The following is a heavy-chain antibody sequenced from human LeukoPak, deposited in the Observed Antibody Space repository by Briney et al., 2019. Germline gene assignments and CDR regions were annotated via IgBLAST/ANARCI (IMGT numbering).Heavy chain of an antibody. D-gene: IGHD2-2*01. CDR1: GGTLTNYA. V-gene: IGHV1-69*01. CDR2: VIPIFDTT. Sequence: SVKVSCKASGGTLTNYAISWVRRAPGQGLEWMGGVIPIFDTTDYAQKFQGRVTITADESTRTAYMELSSLRSEDTAVYYCARDSYCSDTTCLGHYYYGMDVWGQGTTVTVSS. J-gene: IGHJ6*02. CDR3: ARDSYCSDTTCLGHYYYGMDV.